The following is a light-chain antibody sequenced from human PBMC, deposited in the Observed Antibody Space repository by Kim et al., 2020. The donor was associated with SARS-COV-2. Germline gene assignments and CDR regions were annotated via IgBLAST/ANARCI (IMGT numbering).Light chain of an antibody. Sequence: SYELTQPPSLSVAPGKTATISCGGNSIGSKSVHWYQQKPGQAPILVIYYDTDRPSGIPERFSGSNSENTATLTISRVGAGDEADYYCQVWDDSSDQLWVFGGGTQLTVL. J-gene: IGLJ3*02. CDR2: YDT. V-gene: IGLV3-21*04. CDR1: SIGSKS. CDR3: QVWDDSSDQLWV.